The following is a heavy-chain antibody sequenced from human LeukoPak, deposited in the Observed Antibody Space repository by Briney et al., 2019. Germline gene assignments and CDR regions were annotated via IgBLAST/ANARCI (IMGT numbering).Heavy chain of an antibody. CDR3: ARKLTENSYYYYYYMDV. J-gene: IGHJ6*03. V-gene: IGHV1-8*01. CDR1: GYTFTSYD. D-gene: IGHD4/OR15-4a*01. CDR2: MNPNSGNT. Sequence: ASVKVSCKASGYTFTSYDINWVRQATGQGLEWMGWMNPNSGNTGHAQKFQGRVTMTRNTSISTAYMELSSLRSEDTAVYYCARKLTENSYYYYYYMDVWGKGTTVTVSS.